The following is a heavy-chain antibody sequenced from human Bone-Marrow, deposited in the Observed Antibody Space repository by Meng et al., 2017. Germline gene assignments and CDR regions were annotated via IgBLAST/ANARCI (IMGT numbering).Heavy chain of an antibody. CDR1: GFTFSNAW. CDR3: AREVDCSSTSCYSFDYYYGMDV. V-gene: IGHV3-15*05. CDR2: IKNKTDGGTT. D-gene: IGHD2-2*01. J-gene: IGHJ6*02. Sequence: GESLKISCAASGFTFSNAWMSWVRQAPGKGLEWVGRIKNKTDGGTTDYAAPVKGRFTISRDDSKNTLYLQMNSLRTEDTAVYYCAREVDCSSTSCYSFDYYYGMDVWGQGTTVTVSS.